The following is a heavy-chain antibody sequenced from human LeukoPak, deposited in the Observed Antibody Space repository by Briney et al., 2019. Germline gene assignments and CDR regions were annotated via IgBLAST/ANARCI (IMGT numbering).Heavy chain of an antibody. Sequence: GGXXRLSCAASGFTFSSYAMHWVRQAPGKGLEYVSAISSNGGSTYYANSVKGRFTISRDNSKNTLYLQMGSLRAEDMAVYYCARVEYSSGWYGYWGQGTLVTVSS. CDR2: ISSNGGST. CDR3: ARVEYSSGWYGY. D-gene: IGHD6-19*01. CDR1: GFTFSSYA. V-gene: IGHV3-64*01. J-gene: IGHJ4*02.